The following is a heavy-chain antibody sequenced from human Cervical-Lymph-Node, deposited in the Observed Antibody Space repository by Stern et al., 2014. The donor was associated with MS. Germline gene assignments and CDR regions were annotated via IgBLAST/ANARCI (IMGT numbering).Heavy chain of an antibody. V-gene: IGHV3-33*01. Sequence: VQLVESGGGVGQPGRSLGLSCVASGFGFTFNSYGMHWVRPAPGKGLEWVAVIWYDGSKKYYADSVQGRLPVSRDNSKNTVFLQMNSLRDEDTAVYYCAREFGDYHAFDMWGQGTMVTVSS. D-gene: IGHD3-10*01. CDR2: IWYDGSKK. CDR3: AREFGDYHAFDM. J-gene: IGHJ3*02. CDR1: GFGFTFNSYG.